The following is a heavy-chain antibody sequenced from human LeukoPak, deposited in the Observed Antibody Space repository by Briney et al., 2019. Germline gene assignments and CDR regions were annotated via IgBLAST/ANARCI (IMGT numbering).Heavy chain of an antibody. J-gene: IGHJ4*02. CDR3: ARDVGSSLHS. CDR2: ISIDGTST. Sequence: GGALRLSCAASGFTFGSSYMHWVRQDPGKGLVWVSCISIDGTSTHYADSVKGRFTISRDNPTNTVYLQMNSLRAEDTAVYYCARDVGSSLHSWGQGTLVIVPS. V-gene: IGHV3-74*01. D-gene: IGHD2-2*01. CDR1: GFTFGSSY.